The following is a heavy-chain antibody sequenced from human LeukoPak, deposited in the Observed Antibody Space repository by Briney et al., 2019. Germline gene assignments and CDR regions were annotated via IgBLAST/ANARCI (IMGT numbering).Heavy chain of an antibody. V-gene: IGHV3-21*01. CDR3: ARDLRD. J-gene: IGHJ3*01. CDR2: ITDRSGYI. Sequence: PGGSLRLSCAASGFTFSRYSMNWVRQAPGKGLEWVSSITDRSGYIFYANSVKGRFTVSRDDAKNSVYLQMNSLRVEDTAVYYCARDLRDWGQGTVVTVSS. CDR1: GFTFSRYS.